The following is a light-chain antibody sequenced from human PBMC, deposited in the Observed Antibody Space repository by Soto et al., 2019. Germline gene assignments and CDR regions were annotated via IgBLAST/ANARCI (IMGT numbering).Light chain of an antibody. V-gene: IGKV3-20*01. Sequence: EIVLTQSPDTLSLSPGERATLLCRASQTLSINSLAWYQQKPGQAPRLLIYAASTRHTGIPDRFNGSGSGTDFALTINRLEPEDFAVYFCQQYDGAPLTFGPGTKVDIK. J-gene: IGKJ3*01. CDR2: AAS. CDR3: QQYDGAPLT. CDR1: QTLSINS.